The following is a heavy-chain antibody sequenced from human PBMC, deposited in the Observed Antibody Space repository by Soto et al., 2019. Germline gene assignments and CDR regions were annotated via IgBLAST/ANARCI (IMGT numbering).Heavy chain of an antibody. CDR3: ARDDGYCSGGSCYGRWGMAV. Sequence: EVQLVESGGGLVKPGGSLRLSCAASGFTFSSYTMNWVRQAPGKGLEWVSSITSSSSYIYYADSVKGRFTISRDNAKNSLYLQMNSLRAEAKSVYYCARDDGYCSGGSCYGRWGMAVWGQGTTVTVSS. V-gene: IGHV3-21*01. CDR2: ITSSSSYI. CDR1: GFTFSSYT. J-gene: IGHJ6*02. D-gene: IGHD2-15*01.